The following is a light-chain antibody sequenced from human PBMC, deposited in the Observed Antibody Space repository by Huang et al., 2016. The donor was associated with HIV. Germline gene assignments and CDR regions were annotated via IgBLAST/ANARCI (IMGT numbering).Light chain of an antibody. CDR1: QSISNH. CDR2: DAS. CDR3: QQHDSWLT. J-gene: IGKJ4*01. V-gene: IGKV3-11*01. Sequence: IVLTQSPATLSWYLGERVTLSCRASQSISNHLAWYQQRPGQAPRLRIYDASTRVAGVPARFSGSGSGTDFTLTISSLEPEDFALYYCQQHDSWLTFGGGTKVEV.